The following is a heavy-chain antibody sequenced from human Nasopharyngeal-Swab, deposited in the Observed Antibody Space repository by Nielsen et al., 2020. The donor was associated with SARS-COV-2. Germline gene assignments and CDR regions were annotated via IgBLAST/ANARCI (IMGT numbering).Heavy chain of an antibody. Sequence: GESLKISCAASGFTFSSYSMNWVRQAPGKGLEWVSSISSSSSYIYYADSVKGRFTISRDNAKNSLYLQMNSLRAEDTAVYYCARDLYSGEGDYWGQGTLVTVSS. J-gene: IGHJ4*02. CDR3: ARDLYSGEGDY. D-gene: IGHD5-12*01. CDR1: GFTFSSYS. CDR2: ISSSSSYI. V-gene: IGHV3-21*01.